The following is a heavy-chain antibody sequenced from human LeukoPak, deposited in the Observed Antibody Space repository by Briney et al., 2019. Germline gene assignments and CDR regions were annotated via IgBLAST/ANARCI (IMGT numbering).Heavy chain of an antibody. CDR1: EFTFSSYA. D-gene: IGHD6-19*01. CDR3: ARDYLPILKQWLGLADGGSLDAFDI. V-gene: IGHV3-7*01. CDR2: IKQDGSEK. J-gene: IGHJ3*02. Sequence: PGRSLRLSCAASEFTFSSYAMHWVRQAPGKGLEWVANIKQDGSEKYYVDSVKGRFTISRDNAKNSLYLQMNSLRAEDTAVYYCARDYLPILKQWLGLADGGSLDAFDIWGQGTMVTVSS.